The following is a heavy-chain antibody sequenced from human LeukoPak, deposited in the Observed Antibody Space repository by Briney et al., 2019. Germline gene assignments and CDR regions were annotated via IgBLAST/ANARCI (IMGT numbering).Heavy chain of an antibody. D-gene: IGHD3-22*01. J-gene: IGHJ4*02. CDR3: AKDQGYYDSSGFPNPYYYFDY. CDR2: IWYDGSNK. CDR1: GFTFSSYG. V-gene: IGHV3-33*06. Sequence: GGSLRLSCAPSGFTFSSYGMRWVRQAPGKGLEWVAVIWYDGSNKYYADSVKGRFTISRDNSKNTLYLQMNSLRAEDTAVYYCAKDQGYYDSSGFPNPYYYFDYWGQGTLVTVSS.